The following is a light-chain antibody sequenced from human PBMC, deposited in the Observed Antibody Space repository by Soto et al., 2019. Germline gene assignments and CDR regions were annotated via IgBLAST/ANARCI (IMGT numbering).Light chain of an antibody. Sequence: QSAPTQPPSASGSRGQSVTISCTGTSSDVGGYNYVSWYQQHPGKAPKLLIYEVDKRPSGVPDRFSGSKSGNTASLTVSGLQAEDEADYYCSSYAGRNNFGVFGGGTKLTVL. J-gene: IGLJ2*01. CDR2: EVD. CDR1: SSDVGGYNY. V-gene: IGLV2-8*01. CDR3: SSYAGRNNFGV.